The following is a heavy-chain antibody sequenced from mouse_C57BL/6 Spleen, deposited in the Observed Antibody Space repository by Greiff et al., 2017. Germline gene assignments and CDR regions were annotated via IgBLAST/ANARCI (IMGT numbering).Heavy chain of an antibody. V-gene: IGHV1-59*01. CDR1: GYTFTSYW. CDR2: IDPSDSYT. D-gene: IGHD1-1*01. Sequence: QVQLQQPGAELVRPGTSVKLSCKASGYTFTSYWMHWVKQRPGQGLEWIGVIDPSDSYTNYNQKFKGKATLTVDTSSSTAYMQLSSLTSEDSAVYYCARPYYGSSSYAMDYWGQGTSVTVSS. CDR3: ARPYYGSSSYAMDY. J-gene: IGHJ4*01.